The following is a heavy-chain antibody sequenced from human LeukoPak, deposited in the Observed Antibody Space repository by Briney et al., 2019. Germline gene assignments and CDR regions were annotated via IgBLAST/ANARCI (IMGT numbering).Heavy chain of an antibody. Sequence: PGGSLRLSCAASGFTFSSYEMNWVRQAPGKGLEWVSSISSSSSSIYYAVSVKGRFTIPRDNTKNSLYLQMNSLRAEDTAVYFCAKEGRSTTPGYWGQGTLVTVSS. D-gene: IGHD6-13*01. J-gene: IGHJ4*02. CDR3: AKEGRSTTPGY. CDR1: GFTFSSYE. V-gene: IGHV3-21*01. CDR2: ISSSSSSI.